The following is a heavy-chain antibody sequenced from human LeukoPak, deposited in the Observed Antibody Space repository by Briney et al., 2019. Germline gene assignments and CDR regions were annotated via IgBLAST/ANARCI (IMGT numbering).Heavy chain of an antibody. CDR1: GFTFSSYA. D-gene: IGHD3-22*01. V-gene: IGHV3-64*04. Sequence: GGSLRLSCSGSGFTFSSYAIHWVRQAPGKGLQYVSGISSNGGNTYNADSVKGRFTISRDNSKNTLYLQMNSLRAEDTAVYYCAKDDRRDYYDSSGYYYTYYFDYWGQGTLVTVSS. CDR2: ISSNGGNT. CDR3: AKDDRRDYYDSSGYYYTYYFDY. J-gene: IGHJ4*02.